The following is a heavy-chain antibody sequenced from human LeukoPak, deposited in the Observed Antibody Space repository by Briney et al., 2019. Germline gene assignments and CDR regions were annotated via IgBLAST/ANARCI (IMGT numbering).Heavy chain of an antibody. Sequence: GGSLRLSSAASGFTFTTYAMSWVRQAPGKGREWVSGISGLGYDKYYADSVKGRFNISRDKSKNTLYLPINSLRVEDTAVYYCAKERCSAGGCSTTPDYWGQGTLVTVSS. CDR3: AKERCSAGGCSTTPDY. J-gene: IGHJ4*02. CDR2: ISGLGYDK. D-gene: IGHD2-15*01. CDR1: GFTFTTYA. V-gene: IGHV3-23*01.